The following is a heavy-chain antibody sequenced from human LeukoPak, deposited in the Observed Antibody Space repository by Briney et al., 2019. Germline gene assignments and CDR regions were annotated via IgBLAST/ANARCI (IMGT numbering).Heavy chain of an antibody. J-gene: IGHJ4*02. D-gene: IGHD6-19*01. CDR2: IKQDGSEK. Sequence: GGSLRLSCAGSGFIFSNYWMTWVRQAPGKGLEWVANIKQDGSEKNYVDSVKGRFTISRDNAKNSLYLQMNSLRAEDTAVYYCAGPPQAGPFAYWGQGTLVTVSS. CDR3: AGPPQAGPFAY. CDR1: GFIFSNYW. V-gene: IGHV3-7*01.